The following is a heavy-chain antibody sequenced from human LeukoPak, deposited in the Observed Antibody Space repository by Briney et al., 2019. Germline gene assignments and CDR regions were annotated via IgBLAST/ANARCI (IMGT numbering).Heavy chain of an antibody. V-gene: IGHV5-51*01. J-gene: IGHJ6*03. D-gene: IGHD3-16*01. CDR1: GYSFTSYC. Sequence: GESLKISCKGSGYSFTSYCIGWVRQMPGKGLEWMGIIYPGDSDTRYSPSFQGQVTISADKSISTAYLQWSSLKASDTAMYYCARHGGSHQPGESYYYYYMDVWGKGTTVTVSS. CDR3: ARHGGSHQPGESYYYYYMDV. CDR2: IYPGDSDT.